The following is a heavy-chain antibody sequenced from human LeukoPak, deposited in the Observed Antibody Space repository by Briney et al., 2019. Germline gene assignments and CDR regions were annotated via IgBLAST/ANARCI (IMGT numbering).Heavy chain of an antibody. CDR3: ASSSPVDY. D-gene: IGHD6-13*01. Sequence: GGSLRLSCAASGFTFSSYSMNWVRQAPGKGLEWVSYISSSSSTIYYADSVKGRFTISRDNAKNSLCLQMNSLRDEDTAVYYCASSSPVDYWGQGTLVTVSS. V-gene: IGHV3-48*02. CDR2: ISSSSSTI. CDR1: GFTFSSYS. J-gene: IGHJ4*02.